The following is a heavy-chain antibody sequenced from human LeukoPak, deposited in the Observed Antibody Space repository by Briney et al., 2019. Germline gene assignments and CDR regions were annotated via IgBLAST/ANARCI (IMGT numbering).Heavy chain of an antibody. V-gene: IGHV4-59*01. D-gene: IGHD6-19*01. CDR2: IYYSGNT. J-gene: IGHJ6*02. Sequence: SETLSLTCTVSGGSISSDYWNWIRQPPGKALEWIGYIYYSGNTNYNPSLESRVTIPVDPSKTQFSLTLTSVTAADTAVYYCSRAPGQWLGTGMDVWGQGTTVTVSS. CDR3: SRAPGQWLGTGMDV. CDR1: GGSISSDY.